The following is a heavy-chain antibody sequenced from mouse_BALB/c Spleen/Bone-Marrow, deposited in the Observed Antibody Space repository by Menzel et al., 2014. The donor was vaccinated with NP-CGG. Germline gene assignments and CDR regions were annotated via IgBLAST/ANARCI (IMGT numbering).Heavy chain of an antibody. Sequence: DVMLVESGGGLVQPGGSLKLSCAASGFTFSDYGMAWVRQAPGKGPEWVAFISNLAYSIYYADTVTGRFTISRENAKNTLYLEMSSLRSEDTAMYYCARDYYGSSYWYFDVWGAGTTVTVSS. CDR3: ARDYYGSSYWYFDV. CDR1: GFTFSDYG. V-gene: IGHV5-15*02. J-gene: IGHJ1*01. CDR2: ISNLAYSI. D-gene: IGHD1-1*01.